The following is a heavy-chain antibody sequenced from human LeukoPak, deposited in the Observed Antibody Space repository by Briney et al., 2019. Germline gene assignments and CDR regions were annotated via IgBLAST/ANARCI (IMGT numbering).Heavy chain of an antibody. V-gene: IGHV3-23*01. CDR3: AKGRVVVATPTHFDY. CDR2: ISGSGDST. Sequence: GGSLRLSCAASGFTFSSYAMSWVRQAPGKGLEWVSGISGSGDSTYYADSVKGRFTISGDNSKNTLYLQMNSLRAEDTAVYYCAKGRVVVATPTHFDYWGQGTLVTVSS. D-gene: IGHD5-12*01. CDR1: GFTFSSYA. J-gene: IGHJ4*02.